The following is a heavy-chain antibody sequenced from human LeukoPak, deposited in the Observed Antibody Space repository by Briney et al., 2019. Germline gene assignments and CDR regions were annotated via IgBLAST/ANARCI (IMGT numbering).Heavy chain of an antibody. V-gene: IGHV3-23*01. J-gene: IGHJ4*02. D-gene: IGHD4-17*01. CDR1: GFTFSSYA. CDR3: AKDRRRTTVTLFDY. Sequence: GGSLRLSCAASGFTFSSYAMSWVRQAPGKGLEWVLAISGSGGSTYYADSVKGRFTISRDNSKNTLYLQMNSLRAEDTAVYYCAKDRRRTTVTLFDYWGQGTLVTVSS. CDR2: ISGSGGST.